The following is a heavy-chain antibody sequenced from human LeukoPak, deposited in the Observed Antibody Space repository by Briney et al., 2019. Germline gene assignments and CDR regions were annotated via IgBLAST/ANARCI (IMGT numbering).Heavy chain of an antibody. Sequence: SETLSLTCTVSGGSISSYYWSWIRQPPGKGLEWIGYIYFSGSTNYNPSLKSLVTISVDTSKNQFSLKLNSVTAADTAVYYCARLPMHYDILTGYPMYYYGMDVWGQGTTVTVSS. CDR1: GGSISSYY. V-gene: IGHV4-59*12. CDR2: IYFSGST. D-gene: IGHD3-9*01. J-gene: IGHJ6*02. CDR3: ARLPMHYDILTGYPMYYYGMDV.